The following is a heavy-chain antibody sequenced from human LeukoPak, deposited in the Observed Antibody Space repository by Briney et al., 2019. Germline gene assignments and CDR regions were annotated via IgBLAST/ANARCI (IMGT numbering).Heavy chain of an antibody. D-gene: IGHD3-22*01. V-gene: IGHV4-4*07. CDR2: IFTSGGT. J-gene: IGHJ4*02. CDR3: AREEYNDSSGRIL. CDR1: GGSFSGYY. Sequence: SETLSLTCTVSGGSFSGYYWSWLRQPAGKGLEWIGRIFTSGGTHYNPSLRSRVTISLDKSKNQFSLKLTSVTAADTAVYFCAREEYNDSSGRILWGQGTLVTVSS.